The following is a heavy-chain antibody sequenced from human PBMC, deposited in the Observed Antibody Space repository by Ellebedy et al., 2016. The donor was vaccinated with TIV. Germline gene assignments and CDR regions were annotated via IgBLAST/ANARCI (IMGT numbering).Heavy chain of an antibody. Sequence: AASVKVSCKASGYTFTSYAMHWSRQAPAQRREYMGWINAGNGNTKYSQKFQGRVTITRDTSASTAYMELSSLRSEDTAVYYCARSAAGTVDYWGQGTLVTVSS. CDR1: GYTFTSYA. V-gene: IGHV1-3*01. J-gene: IGHJ4*02. CDR3: ARSAAGTVDY. D-gene: IGHD6-13*01. CDR2: INAGNGNT.